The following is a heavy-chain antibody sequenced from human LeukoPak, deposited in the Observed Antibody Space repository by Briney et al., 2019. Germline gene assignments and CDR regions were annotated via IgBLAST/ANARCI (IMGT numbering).Heavy chain of an antibody. J-gene: IGHJ5*02. CDR1: GGSISSGGYY. CDR3: ARTRLYNWFDP. Sequence: KPSQILSLTCTVSGGSISSGGYYWSWIRQPPGKGLEWIGYIYHSGSTYYNPSLKSRVTISVDRSKNQFSPKLSSVTAADTAVYYCARTRLYNWFDPWGQGTLVTVSS. D-gene: IGHD2/OR15-2a*01. V-gene: IGHV4-30-2*01. CDR2: IYHSGST.